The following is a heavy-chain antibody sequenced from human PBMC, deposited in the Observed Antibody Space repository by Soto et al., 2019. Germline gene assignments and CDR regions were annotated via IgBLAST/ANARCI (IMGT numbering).Heavy chain of an antibody. V-gene: IGHV4-59*01. CDR3: ARARVLIPTGWFDP. CDR1: GGPISSYY. D-gene: IGHD3-16*01. CDR2: IYYRGNT. J-gene: IGHJ5*02. Sequence: QVQLQESGPGLVKPSETLSLICTVSGGPISSYYWSWIRQPPGKGLEWIGYIYYRGNTNYNPSLKSRVTISIDTSKNQFSLRLSSVTAADTAIYYCARARVLIPTGWFDPWGQGALVTVSS.